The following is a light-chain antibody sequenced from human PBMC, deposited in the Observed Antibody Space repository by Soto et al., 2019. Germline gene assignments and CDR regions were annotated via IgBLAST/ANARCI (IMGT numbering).Light chain of an antibody. CDR1: HNVTGRF. CDR3: QQYADSSPI. J-gene: IGKJ4*01. CDR2: GAS. Sequence: IVLTQSPGTLSLSPGESATLSCRASHNVTGRFLAWYHHKPGHSPRLLLYGASSKATGIPERFSGGGSGTYFTLTISRLEPDDFEIYYCQQYADSSPIFGGGTKVEIK. V-gene: IGKV3-20*01.